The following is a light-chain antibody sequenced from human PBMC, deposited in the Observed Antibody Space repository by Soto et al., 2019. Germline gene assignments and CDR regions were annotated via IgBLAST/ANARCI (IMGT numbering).Light chain of an antibody. V-gene: IGKV2-30*02. CDR1: HILLHTDGKTY. CDR3: MQGTHWPPIT. CDR2: KVS. Sequence: DVVMTQPPLSLSVTPGQPASISCNSIHILLHTDGKTYLYWYLQKPGQPPRRLIYKVSNRDSGVPDRFSGSGSGTDFTLKISRVEAEDVGVYYCMQGTHWPPITFGQGTRLEIK. J-gene: IGKJ5*01.